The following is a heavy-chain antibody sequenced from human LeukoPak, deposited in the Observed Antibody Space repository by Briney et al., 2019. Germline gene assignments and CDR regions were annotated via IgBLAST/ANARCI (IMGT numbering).Heavy chain of an antibody. J-gene: IGHJ4*02. CDR3: AREVGSSPIFDY. D-gene: IGHD6-6*01. Sequence: SETLSLTCTVSGGSISSYYWSWIRQPPGKGLEWIGYIYYSGSTNYNPSLKSRVTISVDTSKNQFSLKLSSVTAADTAAYYCAREVGSSPIFDYWGQGTLVTVSS. CDR2: IYYSGST. V-gene: IGHV4-59*01. CDR1: GGSISSYY.